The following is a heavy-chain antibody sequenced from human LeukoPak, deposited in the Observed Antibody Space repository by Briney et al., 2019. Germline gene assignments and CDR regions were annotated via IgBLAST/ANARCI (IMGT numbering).Heavy chain of an antibody. V-gene: IGHV1-69*13. J-gene: IGHJ6*03. D-gene: IGHD3-3*01. CDR2: IIPIFGTA. Sequence: GASVKVSCKASGGTFSSYAISWVRQAPGQGLGWMGGIIPIFGTANYAQKFQGRVTITADESTSTAYMELSSLRSEDTAVYYCARARYDFWSGYSHYYYYMDVWGKGTTVAVS. CDR1: GGTFSSYA. CDR3: ARARYDFWSGYSHYYYYMDV.